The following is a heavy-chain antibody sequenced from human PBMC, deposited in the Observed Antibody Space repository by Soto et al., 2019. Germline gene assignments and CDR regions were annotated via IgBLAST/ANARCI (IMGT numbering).Heavy chain of an antibody. Sequence: EVQLVESGGGLVKPGGSLRLSCAASGFTFSSYSMNWVRQAPGKGLEWVSSISNSRSYIYYADSVKGRFTISRDNAKNSLYLQMNSLRAEDTAVYYCARGARLRFTVGYWGQRTLVTVSS. CDR1: GFTFSSYS. D-gene: IGHD3-3*01. CDR3: ARGARLRFTVGY. CDR2: ISNSRSYI. V-gene: IGHV3-21*04. J-gene: IGHJ4*02.